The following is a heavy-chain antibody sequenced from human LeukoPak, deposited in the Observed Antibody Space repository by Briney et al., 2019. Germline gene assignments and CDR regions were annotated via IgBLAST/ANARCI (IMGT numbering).Heavy chain of an antibody. J-gene: IGHJ6*01. CDR3: ASKEYYYYGMDV. CDR1: GFTFSSYA. CDR2: ISYDGSNK. Sequence: GGSLRLSCAASGFTFSSYAMHWVRQAPGKGLEWVAVISYDGSNKYYADSVKGRFTISRDNSKNTLYLQMNSLRAEDTAVYYCASKEYYYYGMDVWGQGTTVTVSS. V-gene: IGHV3-30-3*01.